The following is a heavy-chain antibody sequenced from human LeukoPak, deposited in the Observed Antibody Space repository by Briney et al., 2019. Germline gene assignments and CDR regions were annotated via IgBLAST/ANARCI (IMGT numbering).Heavy chain of an antibody. CDR2: IFYSGST. D-gene: IGHD6-13*01. Sequence: PAETLSLTCTVSGGSISSYYWSWIRQPPGKGLEWIGYIFYSGSTNYNPSLKSRVTISVDTSKNQFSLKLSSVTAADTAVYYCARVYYSNSYDYWYFDLWGRGTLVTVSS. CDR1: GGSISSYY. CDR3: ARVYYSNSYDYWYFDL. J-gene: IGHJ2*01. V-gene: IGHV4-59*01.